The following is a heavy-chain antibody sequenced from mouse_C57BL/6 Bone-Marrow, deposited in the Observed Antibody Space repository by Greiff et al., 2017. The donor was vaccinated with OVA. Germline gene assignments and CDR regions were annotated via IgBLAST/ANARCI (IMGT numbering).Heavy chain of an antibody. CDR2: ISSGSSTI. Sequence: EVKVVESGGGLVKPGGSLKLSCAASGFTFSDYGMHWVRQAPEKGLEWVAYISSGSSTIYYADTVKGRFTISRDNAKNTLFLQMTSLRSEDTAMYYCARSLLWGFDVWGTGTTVTVSS. J-gene: IGHJ1*03. V-gene: IGHV5-17*01. D-gene: IGHD1-1*02. CDR3: ARSLLWGFDV. CDR1: GFTFSDYG.